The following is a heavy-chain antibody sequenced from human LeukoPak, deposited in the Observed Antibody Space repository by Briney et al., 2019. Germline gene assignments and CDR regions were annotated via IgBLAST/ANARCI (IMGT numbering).Heavy chain of an antibody. D-gene: IGHD3-16*01. CDR2: SKNLGSRT. J-gene: IGHJ3*02. CDR3: ARKHPRIGGQTDASDI. Sequence: AGSLRVSCPVSGFTPKGDWMHWVHQAPPKGLVWVSRSKNLGSRTRYAVSVKCRFTISRDHANNTLYLQMNSQRADDTAFCYWARKHPRIGGQTDASDIGGQRTMVTVS. CDR1: GFTPKGDW. V-gene: IGHV3-74*01.